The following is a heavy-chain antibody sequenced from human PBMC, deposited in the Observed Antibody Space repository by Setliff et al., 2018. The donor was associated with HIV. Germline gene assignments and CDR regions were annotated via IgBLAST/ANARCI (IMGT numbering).Heavy chain of an antibody. V-gene: IGHV3-30*03. J-gene: IGHJ6*02. CDR3: VRDRRDLWFGESSYFYGVDV. Sequence: GGSLRLSCTASGFTFRNYGMNWVRQAPGKGLKWVAITSYDGTYRHYADSVRGRFTISRDNSRNTVYLDMNSLTAEDTAVYYCVRDRRDLWFGESSYFYGVDVWGQGTTVTVSS. CDR1: GFTFRNYG. CDR2: TSYDGTYR. D-gene: IGHD3-10*01.